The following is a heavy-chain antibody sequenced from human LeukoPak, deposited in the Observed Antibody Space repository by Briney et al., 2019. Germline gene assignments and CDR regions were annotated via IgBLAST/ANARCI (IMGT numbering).Heavy chain of an antibody. CDR1: GFTFSSYG. CDR2: IWYDGSNK. J-gene: IGHJ4*02. V-gene: IGHV3-33*01. CDR3: ARSDRWLAVADLDY. Sequence: GGSLRLSCAASGFTFSSYGMPWVRQAPGKGLEWVAVIWYDGSNKYYADSVKGRFTISRDNSKNTLYLQMNSLRAEDTAVYYCARSDRWLAVADLDYWGQGTLVTVSS. D-gene: IGHD6-19*01.